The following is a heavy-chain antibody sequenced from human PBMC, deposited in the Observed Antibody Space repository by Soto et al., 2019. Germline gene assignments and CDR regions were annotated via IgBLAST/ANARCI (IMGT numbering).Heavy chain of an antibody. V-gene: IGHV4-59*01. Sequence: QVQLQESGPGLVKPSETLSLTCTVSGGSISPYYWSWIRQPPGKGLAWIGNIHYSGSTDYNPYYPSLESRVTISLDTSTNQFALQLTSVTAADTAVYYCAKGGPSSLPFDYWGHGSLVTVSS. J-gene: IGHJ4*01. D-gene: IGHD2-2*01. CDR3: AKGGPSSLPFDY. CDR2: IHYSGST. CDR1: GGSISPYY.